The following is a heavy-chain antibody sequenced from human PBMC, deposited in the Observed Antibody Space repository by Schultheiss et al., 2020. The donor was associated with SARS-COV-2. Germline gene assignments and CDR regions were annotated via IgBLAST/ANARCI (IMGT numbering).Heavy chain of an antibody. D-gene: IGHD3-22*01. Sequence: SETLSLTCAVSGYSISSGYYWGWIRQPPGKGLEWIGSIYHSGSTYYNPSLKSRVTISVDTSKNQFSLKLSSVTAADTAVYYCARSTRTDTYYYDSSGSLEYWGQGTLVTVSS. CDR1: GYSISSGYY. V-gene: IGHV4-38-2*01. CDR3: ARSTRTDTYYYDSSGSLEY. CDR2: IYHSGST. J-gene: IGHJ4*02.